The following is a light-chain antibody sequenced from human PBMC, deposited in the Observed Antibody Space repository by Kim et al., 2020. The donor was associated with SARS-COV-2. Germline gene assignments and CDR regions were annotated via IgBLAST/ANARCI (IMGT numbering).Light chain of an antibody. CDR2: DTN. Sequence: GGTVTLTCGSSTGAVTNGHYPYWFQQKPGQAPRTLIYDTNNKHSWTPARFSGSLLGDKAALTLSGAQPEDEADYYCLLSYSGGYVFGTGTKVTVL. CDR3: LLSYSGGYV. V-gene: IGLV7-46*01. J-gene: IGLJ1*01. CDR1: TGAVTNGHY.